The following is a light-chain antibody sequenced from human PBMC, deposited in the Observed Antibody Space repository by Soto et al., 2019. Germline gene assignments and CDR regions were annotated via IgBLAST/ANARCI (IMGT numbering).Light chain of an antibody. CDR2: DAS. J-gene: IGKJ1*01. Sequence: DIQMTQSPSTLSASVGDRVTITCRASQSISSWLAWYQQKPGKAPKLLIYDASSLESGVPSRFSCSGSGTEITLTIRRLQPDDFATYYCQQYNSYLWTVGQGTKVEIK. CDR1: QSISSW. V-gene: IGKV1-5*01. CDR3: QQYNSYLWT.